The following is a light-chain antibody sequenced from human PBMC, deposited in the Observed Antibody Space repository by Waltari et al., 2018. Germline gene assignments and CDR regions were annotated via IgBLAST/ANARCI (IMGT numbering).Light chain of an antibody. CDR1: QDINTY. Sequence: IQMTQSPSSLSVSVGDTVTITCRASQDINTYLNWYQQKPGHAPKLLIYDTSDLEVGVPSRSSGSGVGTDFTRTIRGLQLEDIATYYCQHHDSVRSFGGGTRVEL. J-gene: IGKJ4*01. CDR3: QHHDSVRS. V-gene: IGKV1-33*01. CDR2: DTS.